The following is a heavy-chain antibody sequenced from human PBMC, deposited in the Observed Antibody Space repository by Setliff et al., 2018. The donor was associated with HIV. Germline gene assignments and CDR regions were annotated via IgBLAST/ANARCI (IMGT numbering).Heavy chain of an antibody. CDR1: GYSISSGYY. D-gene: IGHD3-10*01. CDR3: ARLGDYGSGRWFDP. J-gene: IGHJ5*02. Sequence: SETLSLTCAVSGYSISSGYYWGWIRQPPGKGLEWIGSIYHTGSTYYNPSLRSRVTISVDTSKNQFSLKLSSVTAADTAVYYCARLGDYGSGRWFDPWGQGTLVTVSS. V-gene: IGHV4-38-2*01. CDR2: IYHTGST.